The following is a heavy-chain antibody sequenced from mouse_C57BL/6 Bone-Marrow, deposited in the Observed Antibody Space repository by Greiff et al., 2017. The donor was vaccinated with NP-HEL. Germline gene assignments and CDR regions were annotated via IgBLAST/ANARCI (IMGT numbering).Heavy chain of an antibody. D-gene: IGHD1-1*01. J-gene: IGHJ4*01. V-gene: IGHV14-2*01. Sequence: EVQLQQSGAELVKPGASVKLSCTASGFNIKDYYMHWVKQRTEQGLEWIGRIDPEDGETKYAPKFQGKATITADPSSNTAYLQLSSLTSEDTAVYYCARGSTVVATDYAMDYWGQGTSVTVSS. CDR3: ARGSTVVATDYAMDY. CDR1: GFNIKDYY. CDR2: IDPEDGET.